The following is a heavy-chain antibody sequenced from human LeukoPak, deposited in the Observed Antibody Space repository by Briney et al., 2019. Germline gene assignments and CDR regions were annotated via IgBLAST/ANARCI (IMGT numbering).Heavy chain of an antibody. V-gene: IGHV4-59*01. Sequence: PSETLFLTCTVSGGSISSYYWSWIRQPPGKGLEWIGFIYYSGSTNYNPSLKSRVTISVDTSKNQFFLNLRSVTAADTAVYYCARVPRIEAGATGDWFDPWGQGTVVTVSS. CDR3: ARVPRIEAGATGDWFDP. D-gene: IGHD6-13*01. J-gene: IGHJ5*02. CDR2: IYYSGST. CDR1: GGSISSYY.